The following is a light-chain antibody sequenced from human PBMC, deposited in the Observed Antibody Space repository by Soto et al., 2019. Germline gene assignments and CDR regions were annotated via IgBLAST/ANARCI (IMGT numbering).Light chain of an antibody. CDR3: QQRYSTPIT. Sequence: DIQMTQSPSSLSASVGDRVTITCRASQSISSYLNWYQQKQGKAPNLLIYTASSLQSGVPSRFSGSGSGTDFTLSISRLQPEDFATYYCQQRYSTPITFGQGTRLEIK. V-gene: IGKV1-39*01. J-gene: IGKJ5*01. CDR2: TAS. CDR1: QSISSY.